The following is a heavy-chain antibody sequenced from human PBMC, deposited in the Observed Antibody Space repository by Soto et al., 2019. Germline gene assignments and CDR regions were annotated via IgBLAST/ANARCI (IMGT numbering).Heavy chain of an antibody. D-gene: IGHD6-13*01. Sequence: QVQLVQSGAEVKKPGASVKVSCKASGYTFTSYGISWVRQAPGQGLEWMGWISAYNGNTNYAQKLRGRVTMTTDTSPSTAYMGLRSLSSDDTAVYYCARRPAAAGLNWFDPWGQGTLVTVSS. CDR1: GYTFTSYG. J-gene: IGHJ5*02. CDR3: ARRPAAAGLNWFDP. CDR2: ISAYNGNT. V-gene: IGHV1-18*01.